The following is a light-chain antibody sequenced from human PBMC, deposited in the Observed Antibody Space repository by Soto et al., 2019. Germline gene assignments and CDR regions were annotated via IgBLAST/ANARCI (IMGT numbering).Light chain of an antibody. V-gene: IGLV3-21*02. CDR2: DDS. CDR1: NIGSEN. Sequence: SYVLTQPPSVSVAPGQTARITCGGNNIGSENVQWYQQYPGQAPVLVVYDDSDRPSGIPERFSGSKSGNTATLTISRVEAGDEADYHCQVWASTGEPVVFGGGTKLTVL. CDR3: QVWASTGEPVV. J-gene: IGLJ2*01.